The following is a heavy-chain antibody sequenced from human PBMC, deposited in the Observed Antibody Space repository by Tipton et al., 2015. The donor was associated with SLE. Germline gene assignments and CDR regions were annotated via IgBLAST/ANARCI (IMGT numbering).Heavy chain of an antibody. J-gene: IGHJ4*02. V-gene: IGHV4-34*01. CDR1: GGSISSYY. Sequence: TLSLTCTVSGGSISSYYWSWIRQPPGKGLEWIGEINHSGSTNYNPSLKSRVTISVDTSKNQFSLKLSSVTAADTAVYYCARVANWGLFDYWGQGTLVTVSS. CDR2: INHSGST. D-gene: IGHD7-27*01. CDR3: ARVANWGLFDY.